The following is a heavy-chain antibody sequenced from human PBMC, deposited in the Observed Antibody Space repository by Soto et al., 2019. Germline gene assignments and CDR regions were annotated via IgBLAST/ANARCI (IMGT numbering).Heavy chain of an antibody. Sequence: GESLKISCKGSGYSFTSYWIGWVRQMPGKGLEWMGIIYPGDSDTRYSPSFQGQVTISADKSISTAYLQWSSLKASDTAMYYCARVGFNWNDDYYGMDVWGQGTTVTVSS. CDR2: IYPGDSDT. CDR1: GYSFTSYW. V-gene: IGHV5-51*01. CDR3: ARVGFNWNDDYYGMDV. J-gene: IGHJ6*02. D-gene: IGHD1-20*01.